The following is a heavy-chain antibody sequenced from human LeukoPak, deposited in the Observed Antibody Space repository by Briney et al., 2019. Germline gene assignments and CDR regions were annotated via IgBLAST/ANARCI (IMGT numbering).Heavy chain of an antibody. V-gene: IGHV1-3*03. D-gene: IGHD5-18*01. CDR1: GYTFTSYA. J-gene: IGHJ6*03. CDR2: INAGNGNT. CDR3: ARGSSRYGWLRYYYYMDV. Sequence: ASVKVSCKASGYTFTSYAMHWVRQAPGQRLEWMGWINAGNGNTKYSQEFQGRVTITRDTSASTAYMELSSLRSEDMAVYYCARGSSRYGWLRYYYYMDVWGKGTTVTVSS.